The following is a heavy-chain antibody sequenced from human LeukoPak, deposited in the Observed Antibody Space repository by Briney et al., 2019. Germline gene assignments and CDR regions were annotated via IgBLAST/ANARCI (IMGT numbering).Heavy chain of an antibody. Sequence: GGSLRLSCVASGFSFSDHWMNWFRQAPGKGLEWVAVVSNDGSNRFYADSLKGRLTISRDNSKSTLYLQMNSLRVEDTAVYYCANRGGVIAVAGPYSMDVWGQGTTVTVSS. CDR2: VSNDGSNR. CDR1: GFSFSDHW. J-gene: IGHJ6*02. CDR3: ANRGGVIAVAGPYSMDV. D-gene: IGHD6-19*01. V-gene: IGHV3-30*18.